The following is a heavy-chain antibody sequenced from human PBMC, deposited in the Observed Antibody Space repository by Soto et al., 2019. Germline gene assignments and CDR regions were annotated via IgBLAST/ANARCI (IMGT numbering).Heavy chain of an antibody. Sequence: GGSLRLSCAASGFAFRTYAMAWVRQAPGKGLEWVSGIWGSGDRTFYADSVKGRFTISRDNSRNTLYLRMYSLTAEDTALYYCAKTGPYCGGDCSRYFYGMDVWGQGTTVTVSS. J-gene: IGHJ6*02. CDR2: IWGSGDRT. CDR3: AKTGPYCGGDCSRYFYGMDV. D-gene: IGHD2-21*02. CDR1: GFAFRTYA. V-gene: IGHV3-23*01.